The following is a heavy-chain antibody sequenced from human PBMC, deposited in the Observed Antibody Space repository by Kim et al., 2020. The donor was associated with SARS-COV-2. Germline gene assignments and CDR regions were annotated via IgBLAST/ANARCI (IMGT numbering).Heavy chain of an antibody. CDR3: AKDHPSPGWPTFGD. D-gene: IGHD6-19*01. Sequence: GGSLRLSCAASGFAVYRFAMNWVRQAPGKGLEWISAITNNNGKTYYQDSVKGRFTISRDESKNIVYLHMNSLRVEDTAVYYCAKDHPSPGWPTFGDWRQG. CDR2: ITNNNGKT. CDR1: GFAVYRFA. V-gene: IGHV3-23*01. J-gene: IGHJ4*02.